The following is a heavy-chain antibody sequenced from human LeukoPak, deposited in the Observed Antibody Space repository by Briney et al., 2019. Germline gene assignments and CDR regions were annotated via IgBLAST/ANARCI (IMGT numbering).Heavy chain of an antibody. J-gene: IGHJ4*02. CDR2: ISGDGTIK. CDR3: SRSQFDY. V-gene: IGHV3-74*03. Sequence: GGSLRLSCEPSGFPFSGYWMLWVRQAPGKGLVWVSRISGDGTIKTYADFVRGRFTISRDNTKNILYLQMNSLKVEDTATYFCSRSQFDYWGQGVLVTVSS. CDR1: GFPFSGYW.